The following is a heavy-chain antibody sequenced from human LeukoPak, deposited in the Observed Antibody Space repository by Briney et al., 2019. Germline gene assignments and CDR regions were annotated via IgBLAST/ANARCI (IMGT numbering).Heavy chain of an antibody. J-gene: IGHJ4*02. CDR2: ISYDGSNK. V-gene: IGHV3-30*01. CDR1: GFTFSSYA. Sequence: GRSLRLSCAASGFTFSSYAMHWVRQAPGKGLECVAVISYDGSNKYYADSVQGRFTISRDNSKNTLYLQMNSLRAEDTAVYYCARDRRYYDSSGYYGGSYFDYWGQGTLVTVSS. D-gene: IGHD3-22*01. CDR3: ARDRRYYDSSGYYGGSYFDY.